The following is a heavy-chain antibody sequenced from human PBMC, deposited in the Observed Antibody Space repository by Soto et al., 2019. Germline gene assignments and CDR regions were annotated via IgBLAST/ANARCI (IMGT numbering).Heavy chain of an antibody. V-gene: IGHV3-30-3*01. D-gene: IGHD2-15*01. CDR3: ARDLADQLVGFDY. CDR2: ISYDGSNK. Sequence: QVQLVESGGGVVQPGRSLRLSCAASGFTFSSYAMHWVRQAPGKGLEWVAVISYDGSNKYYADSVKGRFTISRDNSKNTLYLQMNSLRAEDTAVYYCARDLADQLVGFDYWGQGTLVTVSS. CDR1: GFTFSSYA. J-gene: IGHJ4*02.